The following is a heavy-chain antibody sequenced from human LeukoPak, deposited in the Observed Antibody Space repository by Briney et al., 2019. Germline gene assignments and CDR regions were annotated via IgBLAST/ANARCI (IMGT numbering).Heavy chain of an antibody. Sequence: SETLSLTCTVSGGSMTSYFWSWIRQPPGKGLEWIGYVYHSGSTSYNPSLKSRVSISEDTSKNQFSLKLSSVTAADTAVYYCARANPNWNPPDYWGQGTLVTVCS. CDR1: GGSMTSYF. CDR2: VYHSGST. D-gene: IGHD1-1*01. CDR3: ARANPNWNPPDY. V-gene: IGHV4-59*08. J-gene: IGHJ4*02.